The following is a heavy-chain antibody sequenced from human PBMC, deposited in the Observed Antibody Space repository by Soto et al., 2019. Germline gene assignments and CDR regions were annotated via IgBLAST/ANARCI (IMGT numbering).Heavy chain of an antibody. J-gene: IGHJ3*02. CDR2: INAGYGST. Sequence: GASVKVSCKASGYTFTSYAMHWVRQAPGQRLEWMGWINAGYGSTRYARKFQGRVTITRDTSASTAYMELSSLRSEDTAVYYCARDAERITIFGVAPDAFDIWGQGTMVTVSS. CDR1: GYTFTSYA. V-gene: IGHV1-3*01. D-gene: IGHD3-3*01. CDR3: ARDAERITIFGVAPDAFDI.